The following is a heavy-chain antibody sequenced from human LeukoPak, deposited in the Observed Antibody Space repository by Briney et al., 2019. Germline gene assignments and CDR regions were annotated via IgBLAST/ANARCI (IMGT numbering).Heavy chain of an antibody. CDR2: ISGSGGST. D-gene: IGHD3-3*01. J-gene: IGHJ4*02. Sequence: GGSLRLSCAASGFTFSSYSMNWVRQAPGKGLEWVSAISGSGGSTYYADSVKGRFTISRDNSKNTLYLQMNSLRAEDTAVYYCAKDPTIRFLEWLSFDYWGQGTLVTVSS. CDR3: AKDPTIRFLEWLSFDY. V-gene: IGHV3-23*01. CDR1: GFTFSSYS.